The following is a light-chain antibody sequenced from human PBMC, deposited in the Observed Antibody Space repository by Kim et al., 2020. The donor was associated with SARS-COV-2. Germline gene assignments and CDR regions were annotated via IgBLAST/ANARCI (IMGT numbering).Light chain of an antibody. J-gene: IGKJ5*01. V-gene: IGKV1-17*01. CDR2: GAS. Sequence: VSVGDRVTITWRASQDIRNDLGWYQQNPGRAPKRLIYGASSLQSGVPSRFSGSGSGTEFTLTISSVQPEDFATYFCLQHSTYPITFGQGTRLEIK. CDR1: QDIRND. CDR3: LQHSTYPIT.